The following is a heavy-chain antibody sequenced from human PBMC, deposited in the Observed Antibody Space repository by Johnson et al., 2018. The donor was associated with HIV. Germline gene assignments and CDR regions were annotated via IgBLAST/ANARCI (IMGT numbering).Heavy chain of an antibody. Sequence: QVQLVESGGGVVQPGRSLRLSCAASGFSFSTYNMHWVRHAPGRGLEWVAFISYDGSNKYYADSVKGRFTISRDKSKNMVYLQMNSLRAEDTAVYFCARGFCSNGVCSSLLGFDAFDIWGQGTTVTVSS. V-gene: IGHV3-30*03. CDR3: ARGFCSNGVCSSLLGFDAFDI. CDR2: ISYDGSNK. CDR1: GFSFSTYN. D-gene: IGHD2-8*01. J-gene: IGHJ3*02.